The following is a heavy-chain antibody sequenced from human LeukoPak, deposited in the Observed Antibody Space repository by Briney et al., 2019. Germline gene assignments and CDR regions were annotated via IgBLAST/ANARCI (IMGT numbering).Heavy chain of an antibody. D-gene: IGHD3-3*01. CDR2: IYYSGST. J-gene: IGHJ4*02. CDR1: GGSISSYY. CDR3: ARRRRYYDFWSGPDY. V-gene: IGHV4-59*05. Sequence: SETLSLTCTVSGGSISSYYWSWIRQPPGKGLEWIGSIYYSGSTYYNPSLKSRVTISVDTSKNQFSLELSSVTAADTAVYYCARRRRYYDFWSGPDYWGQGTLVTVSS.